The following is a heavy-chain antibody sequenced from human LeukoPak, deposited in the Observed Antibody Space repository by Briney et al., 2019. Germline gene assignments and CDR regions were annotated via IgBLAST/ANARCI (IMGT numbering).Heavy chain of an antibody. Sequence: SETLSLTCTVSGGSISNYYWSWIRQPAGKGLEWIGRIYTSGSTYYNPSLGSRVTMSEDTSKNQFSLKLSSVTAADTAVYYCARDAYYYDSSGYNICDYWGQGTLVTVSS. D-gene: IGHD3-22*01. CDR1: GGSISNYY. CDR3: ARDAYYYDSSGYNICDY. V-gene: IGHV4-4*07. CDR2: IYTSGST. J-gene: IGHJ4*02.